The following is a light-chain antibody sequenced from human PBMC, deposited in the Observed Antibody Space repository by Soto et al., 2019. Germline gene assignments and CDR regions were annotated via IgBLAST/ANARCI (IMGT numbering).Light chain of an antibody. CDR2: AAS. V-gene: IGKV1-9*01. CDR1: QDVSRS. Sequence: DTQLTQSPSFLSASVGDRVTITCRASQDVSRSVGWYQQKPGKAPKLLISAASTLHSGVPSRFSGSGSGTEFTLTISSLQPDDFATYYCQQYNSYSPWTFGQGTKVDIK. J-gene: IGKJ1*01. CDR3: QQYNSYSPWT.